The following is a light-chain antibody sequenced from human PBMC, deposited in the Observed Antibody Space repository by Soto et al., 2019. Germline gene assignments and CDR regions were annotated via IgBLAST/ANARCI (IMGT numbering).Light chain of an antibody. CDR3: QVRSRWPPIT. CDR2: EAS. V-gene: IGKV3-11*01. J-gene: IGKJ5*01. CDR1: QSVSSH. Sequence: ETVLTQSPATLSLSPGERATLSCRASQSVSSHLAWYQQKPGQAPRLLIYEASNRATGIPARFSGSGSGTDFTLTISSLEPEDFAVYYCQVRSRWPPITFAQGTRLDI.